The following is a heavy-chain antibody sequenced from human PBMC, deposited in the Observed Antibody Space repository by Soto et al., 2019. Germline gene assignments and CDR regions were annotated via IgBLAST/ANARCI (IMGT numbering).Heavy chain of an antibody. D-gene: IGHD1-26*01. CDR1: GFTFDNYE. CDR3: AKEATNINTFDY. J-gene: IGHJ4*02. V-gene: IGHV3-48*03. CDR2: ISSVGSTV. Sequence: GGSLRLSCAASGFTFDNYEMNWVRQSPGKGLEWISYISSVGSTVNYADSVKGRFSISRDNAKNSLYLQMNSLRAEDTAVYYCAKEATNINTFDYWGQGTLVAVSS.